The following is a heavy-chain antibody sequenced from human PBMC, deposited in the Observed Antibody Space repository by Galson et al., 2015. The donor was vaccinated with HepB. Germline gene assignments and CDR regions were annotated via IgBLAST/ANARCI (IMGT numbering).Heavy chain of an antibody. CDR2: ISAYNGNT. CDR1: DYTFTNFG. V-gene: IGHV1-18*04. Sequence: QSGAEVKKPGDSVKVSCKASDYTFTNFGISWVRQAPGQGLEWMGWISAYNGNTNYEQNLQGRVTMTTDTATSKAYMVLRGLRSDDTAIYYCARARYSTSPPDYWGQGTLVTVSS. D-gene: IGHD6-6*01. CDR3: ARARYSTSPPDY. J-gene: IGHJ4*02.